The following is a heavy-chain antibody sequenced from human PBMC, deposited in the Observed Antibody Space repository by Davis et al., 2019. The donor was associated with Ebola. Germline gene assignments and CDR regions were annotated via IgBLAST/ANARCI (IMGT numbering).Heavy chain of an antibody. CDR1: GGSISSGGYY. Sequence: PSETLSLTCTVSGGSISSGGYYWSWIRQHPGKGLEWIGYIYYSGSTNYNPSLKSRVTISVDTSKNQFSLKLRSVTAADTAVYYCARGTYYDFRSGLDYWGQGTLVTVSS. V-gene: IGHV4-61*08. D-gene: IGHD3-3*01. CDR2: IYYSGST. J-gene: IGHJ4*02. CDR3: ARGTYYDFRSGLDY.